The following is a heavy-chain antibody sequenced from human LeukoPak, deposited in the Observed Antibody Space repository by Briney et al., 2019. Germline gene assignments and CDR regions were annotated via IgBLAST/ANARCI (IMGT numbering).Heavy chain of an antibody. CDR3: ARSILRYYYNASGYYPYYFDY. CDR2: IYYRGSN. CDR1: GGSFSSSSYY. V-gene: IGHV4-39*07. J-gene: IGHJ4*02. D-gene: IGHD3-22*01. Sequence: SETLSLTCTVSGGSFSSSSYYWGWIRQPPGRGLEWIGSIYYRGSNSHNSSLKGRVTMSIDTSKNQFSLRLSSVTAADTAVYYCARSILRYYYNASGYYPYYFDYWGQGVLVTVSS.